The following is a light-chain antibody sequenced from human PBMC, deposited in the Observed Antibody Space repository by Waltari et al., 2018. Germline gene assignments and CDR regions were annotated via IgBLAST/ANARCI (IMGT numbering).Light chain of an antibody. J-gene: IGLJ2*01. Sequence: QSALPQPASVSGSPGQSITISCTGTSSDIGNHNLVPWYQHRPGKAPKLIIYEGSKRPSGVSTRFSASKSDNTASLTISGLQADDEAHYFCCSYANSNTFVLFGGGTKVTVL. V-gene: IGLV2-23*01. CDR2: EGS. CDR1: SSDIGNHNL. CDR3: CSYANSNTFVL.